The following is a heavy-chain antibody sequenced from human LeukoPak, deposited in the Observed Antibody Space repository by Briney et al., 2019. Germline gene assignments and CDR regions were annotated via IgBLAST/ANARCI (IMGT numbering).Heavy chain of an antibody. Sequence: AGGSLRLSCAASGFTFSGSVLLWVRQASGRGLEWVGRIRSKADNDATAYAASVKGRFTISRDDSRNTAYLQMNSLRAEDTAVYYCAKAPIVVVTSVPDYWGQGTLVTVSS. V-gene: IGHV3-73*01. CDR1: GFTFSGSV. CDR2: IRSKADNDAT. D-gene: IGHD2-21*02. CDR3: AKAPIVVVTSVPDY. J-gene: IGHJ4*02.